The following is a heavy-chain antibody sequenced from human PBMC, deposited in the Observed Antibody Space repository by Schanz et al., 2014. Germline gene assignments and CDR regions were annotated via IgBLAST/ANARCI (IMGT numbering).Heavy chain of an antibody. CDR2: VSSDGNND. V-gene: IGHV3-30*18. D-gene: IGHD3-10*01. CDR1: GFTFSTHA. CDR3: AKYRGYYRVSGSYRELEY. Sequence: VQLVESGGGVVQPGRSLRLSCAASGFTFSTHAMHWVRQAPGKGLEWVALVSSDGNNDYYTDSVKGRFTISRDNSKNTLYLQMNSLRPEDTAVYYCAKYRGYYRVSGSYRELEYWGQGTLXTVSS. J-gene: IGHJ4*02.